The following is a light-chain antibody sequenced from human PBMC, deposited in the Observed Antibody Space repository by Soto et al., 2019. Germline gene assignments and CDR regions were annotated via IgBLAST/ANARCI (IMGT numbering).Light chain of an antibody. CDR1: QSISRY. J-gene: IGKJ5*01. Sequence: IQMTQSPSYLSASVGDRVTITCRASQSISRYLNWYQQKPGKAPNLLIYVASSLQSEVKSRFSGSGSGTDFTLTITSLQPEDFATYYCQQSYGTPITFGQGTRLEIK. CDR3: QQSYGTPIT. V-gene: IGKV1-39*01. CDR2: VAS.